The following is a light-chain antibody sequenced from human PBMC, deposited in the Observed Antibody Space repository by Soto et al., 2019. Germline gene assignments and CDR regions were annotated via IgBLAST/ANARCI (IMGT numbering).Light chain of an antibody. CDR3: QSYDSSLSGVV. J-gene: IGLJ2*01. Sequence: QSVLTQPPSVSGAPGQRVTISCTGSSFNIGAGYDVHWYQQLPGTAPKLLIYDNNNRPSGVPDRFSGSKSGTSASLAITGLQAEDESDYYCQSYDSSLSGVVFGGGTKVTVL. V-gene: IGLV1-40*01. CDR2: DNN. CDR1: SFNIGAGYD.